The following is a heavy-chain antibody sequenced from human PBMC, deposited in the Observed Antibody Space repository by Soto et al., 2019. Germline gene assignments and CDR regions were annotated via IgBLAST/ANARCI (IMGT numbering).Heavy chain of an antibody. CDR2: ISGSGGST. CDR3: AKRRQIALFDY. V-gene: IGHV3-23*01. J-gene: IGHJ4*02. Sequence: VGSLGLSCAVSGFTFSSYAMSWVRQAPGKGLEWVSAISGSGGSTYYADSVKGRFTISRDNSKNTLYLQMNSLRAEDTAVYYCAKRRQIALFDYWGQGTLVTVSS. CDR1: GFTFSSYA.